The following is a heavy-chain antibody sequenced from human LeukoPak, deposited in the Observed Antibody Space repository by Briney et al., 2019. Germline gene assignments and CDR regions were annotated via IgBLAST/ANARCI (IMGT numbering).Heavy chain of an antibody. Sequence: GASVNVSCKASGYTFTSYDISWVRQAPGQGLEWMGWISAYNGNTNYAQKLQGRVTMTTDTSTSTAYMELRSLRSDDTAVYYCARLPVYYDFWSGYYFDYWGQGTLVTVSS. V-gene: IGHV1-18*01. CDR2: ISAYNGNT. J-gene: IGHJ4*02. CDR1: GYTFTSYD. D-gene: IGHD3-3*01. CDR3: ARLPVYYDFWSGYYFDY.